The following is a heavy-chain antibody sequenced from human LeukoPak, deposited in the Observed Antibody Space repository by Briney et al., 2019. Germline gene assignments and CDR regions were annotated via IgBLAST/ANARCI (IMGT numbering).Heavy chain of an antibody. D-gene: IGHD5-18*01. CDR1: GFTFSSYV. V-gene: IGHV3-30*04. CDR2: ISYDGSNK. Sequence: GGSLRLSCAASGFTFSSYVMHWVRQAPGKGLEWVAVISYDGSNKYYADSVKGRFTISRDNSKNTLYLQMNSLRADDTAVYYCAGVDAAMPDAFDIWGQGTTVTVSS. CDR3: AGVDAAMPDAFDI. J-gene: IGHJ3*02.